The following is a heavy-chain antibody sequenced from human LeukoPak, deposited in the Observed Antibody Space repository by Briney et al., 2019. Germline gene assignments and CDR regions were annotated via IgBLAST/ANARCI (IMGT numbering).Heavy chain of an antibody. D-gene: IGHD1-26*01. CDR3: ARDLIVGGNHDAFDI. J-gene: IGHJ3*02. CDR2: IYSGGTT. CDR1: GFTFSNAW. V-gene: IGHV3-53*01. Sequence: PGGSLRLSCAASGFTFSNAWMSWVRQAPGKGLEWVSVIYSGGTTYYADSVKGRFTISRDNSKNTLYLQMNSLRAEDTAVYYCARDLIVGGNHDAFDIWGQGTMVTVSS.